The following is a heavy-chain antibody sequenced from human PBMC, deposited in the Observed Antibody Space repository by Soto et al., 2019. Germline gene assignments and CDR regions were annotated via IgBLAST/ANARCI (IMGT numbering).Heavy chain of an antibody. CDR1: GGTFSSYT. Sequence: ASVKVSCKASGGTFSSYTISWVRQAPGQGLEWMGRIIPILGIANYAQKFQGRVTITADKSTSTAYMELSSLRSEDTAVYYCARGEENILTGYPYYYYGMDVWGQGTTVTVSS. J-gene: IGHJ6*02. D-gene: IGHD3-9*01. CDR3: ARGEENILTGYPYYYYGMDV. V-gene: IGHV1-69*02. CDR2: IIPILGIA.